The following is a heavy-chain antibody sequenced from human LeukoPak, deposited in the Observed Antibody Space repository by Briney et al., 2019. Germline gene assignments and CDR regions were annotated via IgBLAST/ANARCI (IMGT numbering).Heavy chain of an antibody. J-gene: IGHJ4*02. V-gene: IGHV4-39*01. CDR1: GGSISSSTYP. Sequence: SETLSLTCTVSGGSISSSTYPWGWIRQPPGKGLEWIGSIYYSGSTYDNPSLKSRVTISVDTSKNQFSLQLSSVTAADTAMYYCARLSRGSTWYGYIDYWGQGTLVTVSS. CDR2: IYYSGST. D-gene: IGHD6-13*01. CDR3: ARLSRGSTWYGYIDY.